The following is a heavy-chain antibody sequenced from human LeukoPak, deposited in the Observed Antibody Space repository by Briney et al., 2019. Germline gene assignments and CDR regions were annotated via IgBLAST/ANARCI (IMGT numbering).Heavy chain of an antibody. CDR2: LYSGGST. CDR1: GFTVSSNY. V-gene: IGHV3-53*01. CDR3: GRHKYTGEI. D-gene: IGHD7-27*01. J-gene: IGHJ6*04. Sequence: GVNLRLSCAASGFTVSSNYMVWVPQAPGRGLVGVIDLYSGGSTYYAESVKGRFTISNDNSKTTLFHQIKMLRAEDTAVYYCGRHKYTGEIWGKGTTVTVSS.